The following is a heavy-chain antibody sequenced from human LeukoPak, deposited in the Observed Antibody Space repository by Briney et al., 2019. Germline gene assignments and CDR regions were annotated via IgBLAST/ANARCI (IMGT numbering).Heavy chain of an antibody. J-gene: IGHJ4*02. Sequence: PGGSLRLSCAASRFTFSSFWMSWVRQAPGKGLEWVANIKQDGSEKYYVDSVKGRFTISRDNAKNSLYLQMNGLRAEDTAVYYCARLSVTNNFDYWGQGTLVTVSS. V-gene: IGHV3-7*01. D-gene: IGHD4-11*01. CDR3: ARLSVTNNFDY. CDR2: IKQDGSEK. CDR1: RFTFSSFW.